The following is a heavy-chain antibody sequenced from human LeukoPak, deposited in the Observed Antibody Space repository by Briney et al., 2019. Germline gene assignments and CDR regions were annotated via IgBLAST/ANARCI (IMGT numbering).Heavy chain of an antibody. V-gene: IGHV3-23*01. Sequence: LGGSLRLSCAASGFTFSSYAMSWVRQAPGKGLEWVSAISGSGGSTYYADSVKGRFTISRDNSKNTLYLQMNSLRAEDTAVYYCAKGKWLVLGYFDYWGQGTLVTVSS. CDR3: AKGKWLVLGYFDY. D-gene: IGHD6-19*01. CDR1: GFTFSSYA. J-gene: IGHJ4*02. CDR2: ISGSGGST.